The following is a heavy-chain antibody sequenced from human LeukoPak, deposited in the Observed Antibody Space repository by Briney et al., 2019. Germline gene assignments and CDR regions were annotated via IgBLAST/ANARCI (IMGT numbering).Heavy chain of an antibody. CDR3: ASPRGLDCSGGSCYWDAFDI. Sequence: SVKVSCKASGGTFSSYAISWMRQAPGQGLEWMGGIIPIFGTANYAQKFQGRVTITADESTSTAYMELSSLRSEDTAVYYCASPRGLDCSGGSCYWDAFDIWGQGTMVTVSS. J-gene: IGHJ3*02. CDR1: GGTFSSYA. V-gene: IGHV1-69*01. CDR2: IIPIFGTA. D-gene: IGHD2-15*01.